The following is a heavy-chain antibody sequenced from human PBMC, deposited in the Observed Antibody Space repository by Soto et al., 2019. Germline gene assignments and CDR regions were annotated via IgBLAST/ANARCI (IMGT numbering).Heavy chain of an antibody. V-gene: IGHV4-4*02. CDR3: ARDRVGSSSPKPHNWFDP. CDR2: IYHSGST. CDR1: GGSFSSSNW. Sequence: SETLSLTCAVSGGSFSSSNWWSWVRQPPGKGLEWSGEIYHSGSTNNNPSLKSRVTIAVDKSKNQFSLNLSSVTAADTAVYYCARDRVGSSSPKPHNWFDPWGQGTLVTVSS. J-gene: IGHJ5*02. D-gene: IGHD6-6*01.